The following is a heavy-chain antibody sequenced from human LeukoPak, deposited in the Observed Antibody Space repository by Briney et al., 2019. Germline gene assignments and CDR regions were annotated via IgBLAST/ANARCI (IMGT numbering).Heavy chain of an antibody. CDR2: ISAYNGNT. D-gene: IGHD3-22*01. CDR3: ARCGSDYYDSSGYYYYFDY. J-gene: IGHJ4*02. V-gene: IGHV1-18*01. CDR1: GYTFTSYG. Sequence: ASVKVSCKASGYTFTSYGISWVRQAPGQGLEWTGWISAYNGNTNYAQKLQGRVTMITDTSTSTAYMELRSLRSDDTAVYYCARCGSDYYDSSGYYYYFDYWGQGTLVTVSS.